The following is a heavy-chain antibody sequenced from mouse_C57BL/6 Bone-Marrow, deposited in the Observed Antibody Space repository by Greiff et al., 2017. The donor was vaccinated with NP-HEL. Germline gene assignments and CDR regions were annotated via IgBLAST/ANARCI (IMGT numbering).Heavy chain of an antibody. CDR3: AFYGSSPYWYFDV. V-gene: IGHV7-3*01. D-gene: IGHD1-1*01. CDR1: GFTFTDYY. Sequence: EVKLLESGGGLVQPGGSLSLSCAASGFTFTDYYMSWVRQPPGKALEWLGFIRNKANGYTTEYSASVKGRFTISRDNSQSILYLQMNALRAEDSATYYCAFYGSSPYWYFDVWGTGTTVTVSS. CDR2: IRNKANGYTT. J-gene: IGHJ1*03.